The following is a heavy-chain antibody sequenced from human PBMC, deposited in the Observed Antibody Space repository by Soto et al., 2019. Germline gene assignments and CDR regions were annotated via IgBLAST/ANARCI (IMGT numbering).Heavy chain of an antibody. CDR3: ARDSTGCSGGSCYSGWFDP. D-gene: IGHD2-15*01. Sequence: ASVKVSCKASGYTFTSYGISWVRQAPGQGLEWMGWINPNSGGTNYAQKFQGRVTMTRDTSISTAYMELSRLRSDDTAVYYCARDSTGCSGGSCYSGWFDPWGQGTLVTV. J-gene: IGHJ5*02. CDR2: INPNSGGT. CDR1: GYTFTSYG. V-gene: IGHV1-2*02.